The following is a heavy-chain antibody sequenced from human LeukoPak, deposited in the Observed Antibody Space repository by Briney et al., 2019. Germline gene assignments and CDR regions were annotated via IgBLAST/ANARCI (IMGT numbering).Heavy chain of an antibody. CDR1: GDTFSTYA. V-gene: IGHV1-69*13. CDR2: IIPKFGIP. D-gene: IGHD6-19*01. J-gene: IGHJ4*02. CDR3: AREDSIAVAGTPDY. Sequence: GASVKVSCKASGDTFSTYAITWVRQAPGQGLEWMGGIIPKFGIPNYAQKFEGTVTITADESTATAFMELRSLRSEDTAVYYCAREDSIAVAGTPDYWGQGTLVTVSS.